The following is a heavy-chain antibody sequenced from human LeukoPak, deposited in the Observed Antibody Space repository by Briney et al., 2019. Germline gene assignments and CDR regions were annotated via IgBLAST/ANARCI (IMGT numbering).Heavy chain of an antibody. D-gene: IGHD3-3*01. V-gene: IGHV1-2*02. CDR2: INPNSGGT. CDR1: GYTFTGYY. Sequence: ASVKVSCKASGYTFTGYYMHWVRQAPGQGLEWIGWINPNSGGTNYAQKFQGRVTMTRDTSISTAYMELSRLRSDDTAVYYCARDSHDFWSGYFTGGRNWFDPWGQGTLVTVSS. CDR3: ARDSHDFWSGYFTGGRNWFDP. J-gene: IGHJ5*02.